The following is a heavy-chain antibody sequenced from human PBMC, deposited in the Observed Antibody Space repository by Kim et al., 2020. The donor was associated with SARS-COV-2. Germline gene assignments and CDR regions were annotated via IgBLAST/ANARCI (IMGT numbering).Heavy chain of an antibody. Sequence: ASVKVSCKASGYTFTSYGISWVRQAPGQGLEWMGWISAYNGNTNYAQKLQGRVTMTTDTSTSTAYMELRSLRSDDTAVYYCAGHPGYCSGGSCNWFDPWGQGTLVTVSS. CDR2: ISAYNGNT. J-gene: IGHJ5*02. CDR1: GYTFTSYG. CDR3: AGHPGYCSGGSCNWFDP. V-gene: IGHV1-18*01. D-gene: IGHD2-15*01.